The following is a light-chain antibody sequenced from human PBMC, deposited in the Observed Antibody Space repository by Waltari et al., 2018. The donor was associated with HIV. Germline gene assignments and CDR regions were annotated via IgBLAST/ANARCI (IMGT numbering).Light chain of an antibody. J-gene: IGKJ4*01. CDR3: QRANTSPS. CDR2: SAS. CDR1: TW. Sequence: TWIAWYQQKPGRAPKLLIFSASTLRSGVPSRFSGSGSGPDFTLTISNLQPEDFATYYCQRANTSPSFGGGTKVEIK. V-gene: IGKV1-12*02.